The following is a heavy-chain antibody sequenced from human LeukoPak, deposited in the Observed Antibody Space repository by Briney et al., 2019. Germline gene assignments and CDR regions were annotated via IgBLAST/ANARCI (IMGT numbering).Heavy chain of an antibody. J-gene: IGHJ6*02. D-gene: IGHD5-18*01. CDR2: IYHSGST. CDR3: ARISGYSYGSGYYGMDV. Sequence: SETLSLTCAVSGGSISSSNWWSWVRQPPGKGLEWIGEIYHSGSTNYNPSLKSRVTISVDKSKNQFSLKLSSATAADTAVYYCARISGYSYGSGYYGMDVWGQGTTVTVSS. CDR1: GGSISSSNW. V-gene: IGHV4-4*02.